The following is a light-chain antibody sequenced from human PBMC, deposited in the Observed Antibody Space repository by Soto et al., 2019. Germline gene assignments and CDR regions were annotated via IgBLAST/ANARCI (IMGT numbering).Light chain of an antibody. V-gene: IGKV3-11*01. Sequence: DIVLTQSPSTLSLSPGERATLSCRASQSVSSYLAWYQQKPGQDPRLLIYDASNRATGIQARFSGSGSGTDFTLTISSLEPEDFAIYYCQQRSSWYTVGQVTKLEVK. CDR3: QQRSSWYT. J-gene: IGKJ2*01. CDR1: QSVSSY. CDR2: DAS.